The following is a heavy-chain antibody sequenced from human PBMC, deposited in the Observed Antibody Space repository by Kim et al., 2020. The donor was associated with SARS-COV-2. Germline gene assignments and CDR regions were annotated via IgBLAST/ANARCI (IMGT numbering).Heavy chain of an antibody. Sequence: SETLSLTCTVSGGSISSSSYYWGWIRQPPGKGLEWIGSIYYSWSTYYNPSLKSRVTISVDTSKNQFSLKLSSVTAADTAVYYCARHGRYDILTGYLPAPNFDYWGQGTLVTVSS. J-gene: IGHJ4*02. CDR1: GGSISSSSYY. D-gene: IGHD3-9*01. CDR3: ARHGRYDILTGYLPAPNFDY. CDR2: IYYSWST. V-gene: IGHV4-39*01.